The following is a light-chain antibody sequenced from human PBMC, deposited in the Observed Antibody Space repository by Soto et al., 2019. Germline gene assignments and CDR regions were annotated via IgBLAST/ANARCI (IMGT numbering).Light chain of an antibody. J-gene: IGKJ1*01. V-gene: IGKV1-5*01. Sequence: DIQMTQSPSTLSASVGDRVTITCRASQSISSWLAWYQQKPGTAPKLLIYDAATLQSGVPSRFSGSRSGTEYTLTIGSLQPEDFATYYCQQLNGSPWTFGQGTKVDIK. CDR1: QSISSW. CDR3: QQLNGSPWT. CDR2: DAA.